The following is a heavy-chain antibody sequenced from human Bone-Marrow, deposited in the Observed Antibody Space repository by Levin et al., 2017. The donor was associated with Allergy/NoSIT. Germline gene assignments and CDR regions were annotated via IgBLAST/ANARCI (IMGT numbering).Heavy chain of an antibody. Sequence: SQTLSLTCNVSGGSIRGGSYSWGWIRQPPEKGLEWIGTISSGRSTYYNPSFNSRLTISLDTSKNLFSLKLDSLTVADTAVYYCATGPSGFDYWGQGTLVTVSS. CDR1: GGSIRGGSYS. D-gene: IGHD1-26*01. V-gene: IGHV4-39*01. CDR3: ATGPSGFDY. J-gene: IGHJ4*02. CDR2: ISSGRST.